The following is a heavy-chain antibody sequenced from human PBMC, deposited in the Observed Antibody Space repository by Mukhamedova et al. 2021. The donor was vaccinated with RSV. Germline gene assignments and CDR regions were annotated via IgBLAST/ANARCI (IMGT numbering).Heavy chain of an antibody. CDR3: ARSVAGSGSYCRFDY. CDR2: ISSSGSTI. V-gene: IGHV3-11*01. Sequence: IRQAPGKGLEWVSYISSSGSTIHYADSVMGRFTISRDNAKNSLYLQMNSLRAEDTAVYYCARSVAGSGSYCRFDYWGQGTLVTVS. D-gene: IGHD3-10*01. J-gene: IGHJ4*02.